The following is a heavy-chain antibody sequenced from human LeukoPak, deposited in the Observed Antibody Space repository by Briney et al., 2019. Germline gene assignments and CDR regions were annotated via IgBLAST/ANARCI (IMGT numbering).Heavy chain of an antibody. CDR3: AREGNYYDTTRDAFDF. J-gene: IGHJ3*01. Sequence: PGGSLRLSCAASGFTFSKYAMHWVRQAPGKGLEWVALISYDAGDKQYADSVRGRFTISRDNSKNTMYLQMDSLRTGDTAVYSCAREGNYYDTTRDAFDFWGQGTMVTVSS. CDR2: ISYDAGDK. V-gene: IGHV3-30-3*01. D-gene: IGHD3-22*01. CDR1: GFTFSKYA.